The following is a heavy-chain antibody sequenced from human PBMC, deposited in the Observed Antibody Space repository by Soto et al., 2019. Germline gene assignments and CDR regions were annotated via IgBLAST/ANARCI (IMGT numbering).Heavy chain of an antibody. J-gene: IGHJ4*02. V-gene: IGHV3-23*01. Sequence: PGGSLRLSCAASGFTFSSYAMSWVRQAPGKGLEWVSAISGSGGSTYYADSVKGGFTISRDNSKNTLYLQMNSLRAEDTAVYYCAKMVLGYCSGGSCLSYFDYWGQGTLVTVSS. CDR3: AKMVLGYCSGGSCLSYFDY. D-gene: IGHD2-15*01. CDR1: GFTFSSYA. CDR2: ISGSGGST.